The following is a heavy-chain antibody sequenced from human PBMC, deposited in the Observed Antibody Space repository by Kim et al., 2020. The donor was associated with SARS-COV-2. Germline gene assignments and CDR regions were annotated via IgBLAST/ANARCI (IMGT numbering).Heavy chain of an antibody. V-gene: IGHV3-23*01. D-gene: IGHD3-10*01. CDR2: ISGSGGST. Sequence: GGSLRLSCAASGFTFSTYAMSWVRQAPGKGLEWVSGISGSGGSTYYADSVKARFTISRDNSKNTLCLQMNSLRAEDTAVYYCADYGSGSYIFDYWGQGTL. CDR1: GFTFSTYA. J-gene: IGHJ4*02. CDR3: ADYGSGSYIFDY.